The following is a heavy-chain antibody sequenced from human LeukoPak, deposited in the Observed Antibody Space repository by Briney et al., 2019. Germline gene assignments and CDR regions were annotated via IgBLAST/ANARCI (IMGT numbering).Heavy chain of an antibody. D-gene: IGHD6-13*01. CDR2: INPNSGGT. J-gene: IGHJ4*02. CDR3: ARAGVAAAGQTPFDY. V-gene: IGHV1-2*04. Sequence: ASVKVSCKASGYTFTGYYMHWVRQAPGQGPEWMGWINPNSGGTNYAQKFQGWVTMTRDTSISTAYMELSRLRSDDTAVYYCARAGVAAAGQTPFDYWGQGTLVTVSS. CDR1: GYTFTGYY.